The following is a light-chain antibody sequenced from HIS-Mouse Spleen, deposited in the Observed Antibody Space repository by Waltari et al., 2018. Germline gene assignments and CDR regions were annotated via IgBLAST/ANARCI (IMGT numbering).Light chain of an antibody. Sequence: SYELTQPPSVSVSPGQTARITCSGDALPKNYAYWYQQKSGQAPVLVSHEDSKRPSGIPERFSGSSSGTMATLTISGAQVEDEADYYCYSTDSSGNHRVFGGGTKLTVL. J-gene: IGLJ2*01. CDR2: EDS. CDR1: ALPKNY. V-gene: IGLV3-10*01. CDR3: YSTDSSGNHRV.